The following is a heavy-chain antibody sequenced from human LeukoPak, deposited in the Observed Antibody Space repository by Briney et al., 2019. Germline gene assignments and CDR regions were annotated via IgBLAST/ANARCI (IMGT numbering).Heavy chain of an antibody. Sequence: SETLSLTCTVSGGSISSSSYYWGWIRQPPGKGLEWIGSIYYSGSTYYNPSLKSRVTISVDTSKNQFSLKLSSVTAADTAVYYCARHYGIVATIDYWGQGTLVTVSS. CDR2: IYYSGST. D-gene: IGHD5-12*01. V-gene: IGHV4-39*07. CDR3: ARHYGIVATIDY. CDR1: GGSISSSSYY. J-gene: IGHJ4*02.